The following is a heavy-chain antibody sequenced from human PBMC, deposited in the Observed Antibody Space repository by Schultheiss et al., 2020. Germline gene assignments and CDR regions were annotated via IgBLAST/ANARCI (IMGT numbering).Heavy chain of an antibody. CDR1: GDSVSSNRVT. CDR2: TYYRSKWYN. V-gene: IGHV6-1*01. CDR3: ARGGDWNRYYFHY. J-gene: IGHJ4*02. Sequence: SQTLSLTCAISGDSVSSNRVTWHWIRQSPSRGLEWLGRTYYRSKWYNDYAVSVKSRITINADTPKNQFSLQLNSVTPEDTAVYFCARGGDWNRYYFHYWGKGTLVTVSS. D-gene: IGHD1-1*01.